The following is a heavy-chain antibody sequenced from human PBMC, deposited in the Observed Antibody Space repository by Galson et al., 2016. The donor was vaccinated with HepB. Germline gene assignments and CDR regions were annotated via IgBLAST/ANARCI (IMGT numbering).Heavy chain of an antibody. Sequence: TLSLTCNVSGGSISVGHHYWSWIRQHPGKGLEWIGYIYYSGITYYNPSLKSRLTISVDTSKNQFSLKLRSVTAADTAVYYCARDVVIVLPTATALSYYYYMDVWGKGTTVTVSS. CDR2: IYYSGIT. CDR3: ARDVVIVLPTATALSYYYYMDV. CDR1: GGSISVGHHY. J-gene: IGHJ6*03. V-gene: IGHV4-31*03. D-gene: IGHD2/OR15-2a*01.